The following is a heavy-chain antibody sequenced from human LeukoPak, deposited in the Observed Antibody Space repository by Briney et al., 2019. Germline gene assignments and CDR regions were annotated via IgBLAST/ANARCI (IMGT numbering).Heavy chain of an antibody. CDR2: IYYSGST. D-gene: IGHD6-6*01. CDR3: ARLKGSSRLIERDY. J-gene: IGHJ4*02. Sequence: PSETLSLTCTVSGGSISSSSYYWGWIRQPPGKGLEWIGSIYYSGSTYYNPSLKSRVTISVDTSKNQFSLKLSSVTAADTAVYYCARLKGSSRLIERDYWGQGTLVTVSS. V-gene: IGHV4-39*01. CDR1: GGSISSSSYY.